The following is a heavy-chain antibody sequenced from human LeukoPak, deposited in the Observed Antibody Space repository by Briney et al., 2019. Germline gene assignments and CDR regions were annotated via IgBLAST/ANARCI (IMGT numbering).Heavy chain of an antibody. CDR1: GGSISSGTYY. V-gene: IGHV4-61*01. J-gene: IGHJ3*02. D-gene: IGHD3-22*01. Sequence: SETLSLTCTVSGGSISSGTYYWSWIRQPPGTGLEWLGYIYYSGSTNYNPSLKSRVTISVDTSKNQFSLKLSSVTAADTAVYYCARACRYYYDSSGYPDAFDIWGQGTMVTVSS. CDR2: IYYSGST. CDR3: ARACRYYYDSSGYPDAFDI.